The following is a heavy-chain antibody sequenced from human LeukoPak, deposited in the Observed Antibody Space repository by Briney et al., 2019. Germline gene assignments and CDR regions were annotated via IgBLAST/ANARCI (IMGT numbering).Heavy chain of an antibody. CDR3: GRHAYGGSPPLS. CDR2: ISSSSSYI. D-gene: IGHD3-10*01. J-gene: IGHJ4*02. V-gene: IGHV3-21*04. Sequence: PGGSLRLSCAASGFTFSSYSMNWVRQAPGKGLEWVSSISSSSSYIYHADSVKGRFTISRDNAKNTVYLQMNNLRAEDTALYYCGRHAYGGSPPLSWGQGALVTVSS. CDR1: GFTFSSYS.